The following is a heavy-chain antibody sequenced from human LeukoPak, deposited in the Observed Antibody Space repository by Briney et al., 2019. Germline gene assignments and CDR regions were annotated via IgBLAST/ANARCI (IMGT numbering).Heavy chain of an antibody. D-gene: IGHD1-1*01. V-gene: IGHV1-69*01. Sequence: SVKVSCKASGGTFSSYAISWVRQAPGQGFEWMGGIIPIFGTANYAQKFQGRVTITADESTSTAYMELSSLRSEDTAVYYCARDGPGSDAFDIWGQGTMVTVSS. CDR2: IIPIFGTA. CDR1: GGTFSSYA. J-gene: IGHJ3*02. CDR3: ARDGPGSDAFDI.